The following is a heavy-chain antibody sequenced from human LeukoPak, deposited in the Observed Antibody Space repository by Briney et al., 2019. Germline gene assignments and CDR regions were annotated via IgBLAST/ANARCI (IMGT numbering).Heavy chain of an antibody. CDR2: IWYDGSNK. D-gene: IGHD6-13*01. V-gene: IGHV3-33*01. CDR3: AQSYSSSWYWCFDL. Sequence: PGGSLRLSCAASGFTFSSYGMHWVRQAPGKGLEWVAVIWYDGSNKYYADSVKGRFTISRDNSKNTLYLQMNSLRAEDTAVYFCAQSYSSSWYWCFDLWGRGTLVTVSS. CDR1: GFTFSSYG. J-gene: IGHJ2*01.